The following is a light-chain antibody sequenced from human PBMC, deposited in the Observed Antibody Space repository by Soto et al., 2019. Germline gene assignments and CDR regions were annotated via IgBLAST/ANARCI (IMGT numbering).Light chain of an antibody. Sequence: DIQMTQSPSSLSASVGDRVTITCRASQGISSFVAWYQQKPGKVPRLLISGASTLQSAVPSRFSGSGSGTDFNLTITSLQPEDGATYYCQKYSSVITFGQGTRLEIK. CDR2: GAS. CDR3: QKYSSVIT. V-gene: IGKV1-27*01. J-gene: IGKJ5*01. CDR1: QGISSF.